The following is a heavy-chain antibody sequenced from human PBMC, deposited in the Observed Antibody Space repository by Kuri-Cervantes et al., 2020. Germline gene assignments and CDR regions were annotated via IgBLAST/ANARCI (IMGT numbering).Heavy chain of an antibody. D-gene: IGHD2-21*02. CDR3: ARGGNIVVVTDAFDI. CDR2: ISYDGSNK. Sequence: GESLKISCAAPGFTFSSYAMHWVRQAPGKGLEWVAVISYDGSNKYYADSVKGRFTISRDNSKNTLYLQMNSLRAEDTAVYYCARGGNIVVVTDAFDIWGQGTMVTVSS. J-gene: IGHJ3*02. V-gene: IGHV3-30-3*01. CDR1: GFTFSSYA.